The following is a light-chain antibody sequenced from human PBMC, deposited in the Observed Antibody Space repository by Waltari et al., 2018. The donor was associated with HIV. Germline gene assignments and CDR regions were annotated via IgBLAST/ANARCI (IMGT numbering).Light chain of an antibody. J-gene: IGLJ2*01. CDR1: SRDIGAYDY. Sequence: QSALTPPPSASGSPGQAVTISCSGTSRDIGAYDYVSWYQHHPGKAPQPVMYEVNKRPSEVPDRFSGSKSGDTATLTVSGLQAEDEADYYCSSRAGGCNLVFGGGTRLTVL. CDR3: SSRAGGCNLV. CDR2: EVN. V-gene: IGLV2-8*01.